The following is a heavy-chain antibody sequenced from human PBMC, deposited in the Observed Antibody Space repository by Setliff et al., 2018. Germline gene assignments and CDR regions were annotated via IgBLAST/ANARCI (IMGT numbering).Heavy chain of an antibody. Sequence: GGSLRLSCSASGFIFNSYSINWVRRAPGKGLEWVSSISASGSAQTTYYADSVKGRFTISRENANNSVFLQMSSLRAEDTAVYYCVKENQNYYGSGSFTGLGSWGQGTLVTVSS. D-gene: IGHD3-10*01. CDR2: ISASGSAQTT. V-gene: IGHV3-48*01. CDR1: GFIFNSYS. CDR3: VKENQNYYGSGSFTGLGS. J-gene: IGHJ4*02.